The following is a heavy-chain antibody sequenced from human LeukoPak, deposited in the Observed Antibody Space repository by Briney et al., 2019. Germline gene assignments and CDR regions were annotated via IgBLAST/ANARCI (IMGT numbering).Heavy chain of an antibody. D-gene: IGHD3-10*01. J-gene: IGHJ5*02. V-gene: IGHV4-39*01. Sequence: SETLSLTCTVSGDSVTSGTFYWAWLRQPPGKGLEWIATVYYTGSTYYNPSLKSRVTISIDTSKNQFSLTLRSVVAPDTALYYCARHSGSGSLSRPSDPWGQGTLVTVSS. CDR3: ARHSGSGSLSRPSDP. CDR2: VYYTGST. CDR1: GDSVTSGTFY.